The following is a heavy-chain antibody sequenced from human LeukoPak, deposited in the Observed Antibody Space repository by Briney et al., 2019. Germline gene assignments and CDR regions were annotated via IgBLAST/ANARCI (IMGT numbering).Heavy chain of an antibody. J-gene: IGHJ6*02. CDR1: GYTFTCYH. V-gene: IGHV1-2*02. CDR3: ARDVGPLDV. Sequence: ASVKVSCKASGYTFTCYHIHWVRQAPGHGLEWMGWIHPNSGATDYAQNFQGRVSMTRDTSMSTAYMELSSLRSDDTAVYFCARDVGPLDVWGQGTTVTVSS. CDR2: IHPNSGAT.